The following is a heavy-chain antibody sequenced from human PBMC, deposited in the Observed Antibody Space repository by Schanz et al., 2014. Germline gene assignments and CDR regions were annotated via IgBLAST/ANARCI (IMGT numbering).Heavy chain of an antibody. V-gene: IGHV3-21*04. CDR2: ISSSGSYI. J-gene: IGHJ6*02. CDR1: GFTFSSYK. D-gene: IGHD2-15*01. Sequence: EVQLVESGGGLVQPGGSLRLSCAASGFTFSSYKMNWVRQAPGKGLEWVSSISSSGSYIHYADSVKGRFTISRDNSENTLYLQMNSLSADDTAVFYCAKGMGYCSGGTCYDYYYYGLDVWGQGTTVTVSS. CDR3: AKGMGYCSGGTCYDYYYYGLDV.